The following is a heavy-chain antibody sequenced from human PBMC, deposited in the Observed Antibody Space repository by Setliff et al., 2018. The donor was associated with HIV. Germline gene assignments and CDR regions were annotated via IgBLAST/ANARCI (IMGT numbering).Heavy chain of an antibody. J-gene: IGHJ4*02. CDR2: ISPDNANT. D-gene: IGHD1-1*01. Sequence: ASVKVSCKASGYTFTDFFLHWVRQAPGQGLEWMGWISPDNANTRISQRFRGSVTMTRDRSINTAYMEFSGLTSDDTAVYYCARQLSNSFDYWGQGTLVTVSS. V-gene: IGHV1-2*02. CDR3: ARQLSNSFDY. CDR1: GYTFTDFF.